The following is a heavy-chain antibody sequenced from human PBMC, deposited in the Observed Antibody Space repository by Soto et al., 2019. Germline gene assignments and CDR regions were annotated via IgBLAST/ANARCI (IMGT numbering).Heavy chain of an antibody. CDR3: ARDCYGSGSHYMILEPKGMDV. J-gene: IGHJ6*02. D-gene: IGHD3-10*01. CDR1: GGSFSGYY. Sequence: SETLSLACAVYGGSFSGYYWSWIRQPPGKGLGWIGEINHSGSTNYNPSLKSRVTISVDTSKNQFSLKLSSVTAADTAVYYCARDCYGSGSHYMILEPKGMDVWGQGIRVTVSS. CDR2: INHSGST. V-gene: IGHV4-34*01.